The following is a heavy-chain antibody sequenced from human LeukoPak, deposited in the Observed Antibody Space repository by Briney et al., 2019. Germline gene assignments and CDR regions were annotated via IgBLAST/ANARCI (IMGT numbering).Heavy chain of an antibody. J-gene: IGHJ4*02. Sequence: SETLSLTCTVSGGSISSYYWSWIRQPPGKGLEWIGYIYYSGSTNYNPSLKSRVTISVDTSKNQFSLKLSSVTAADTAVYYCARVGYDSSGRTSPNTFGYWGQGTLVTVSS. CDR3: ARVGYDSSGRTSPNTFGY. D-gene: IGHD3-22*01. CDR2: IYYSGST. V-gene: IGHV4-59*01. CDR1: GGSISSYY.